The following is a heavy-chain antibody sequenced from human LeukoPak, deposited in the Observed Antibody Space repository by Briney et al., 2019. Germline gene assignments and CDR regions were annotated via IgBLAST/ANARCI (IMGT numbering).Heavy chain of an antibody. CDR1: GFTFSSYW. CDR2: IKQDGSEK. J-gene: IGHJ4*02. V-gene: IGHV3-7*01. D-gene: IGHD6-13*01. Sequence: PGGSLRLSCAASGFTFSSYWMSWVRQAPGKGLEWVANIKQDGSEKYYVDSVKGRFTISRDNAKNSLYLQMNSLRAEDTAVYYCAREQKQHEKEVHYHWGQGTLVTVSS. CDR3: AREQKQHEKEVHYH.